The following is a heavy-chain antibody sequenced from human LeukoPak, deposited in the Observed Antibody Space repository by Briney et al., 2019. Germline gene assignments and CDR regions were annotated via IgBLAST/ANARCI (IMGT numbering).Heavy chain of an antibody. V-gene: IGHV1-69*05. J-gene: IGHJ4*02. Sequence: SVKVSCKASGGTFSSYAISWVRQAPGQGLEWMGRIIPIFGTANYAQKFRGRVTITTDESTSTAYMELSSLRSEDTAVYYCARDIVGAEWRGYFDYWGQGTLVTVSS. CDR1: GGTFSSYA. D-gene: IGHD1-26*01. CDR3: ARDIVGAEWRGYFDY. CDR2: IIPIFGTA.